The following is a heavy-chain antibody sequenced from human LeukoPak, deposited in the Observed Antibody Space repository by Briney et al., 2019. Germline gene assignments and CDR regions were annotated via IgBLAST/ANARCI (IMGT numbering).Heavy chain of an antibody. V-gene: IGHV3-7*03. CDR2: IKQGGSEK. Sequence: GGSLRLSCAASGFTFSSYWMNWVRQAPGKGLEWVANIKQGGSEKNYVDSVKGRFTISRDNAMNSVYLQMNSLRAEDTAVYYCASPVGATTVRAFDIWGQGTMVTVSS. J-gene: IGHJ3*02. CDR3: ASPVGATTVRAFDI. CDR1: GFTFSSYW. D-gene: IGHD1-26*01.